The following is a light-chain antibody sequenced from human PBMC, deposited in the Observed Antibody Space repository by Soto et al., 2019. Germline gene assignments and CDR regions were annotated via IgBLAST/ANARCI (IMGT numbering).Light chain of an antibody. CDR2: DAS. CDR3: QQCAYSPLT. Sequence: EIVLTQSPGTLSLSPGERATLSCRASQSVGNNYLAWYQQKPGQAPRLLIYDASRRATGIPDRFSGSGSGTDFTLTISRLEPEDFAMYYCQQCAYSPLTFGRGTKVEIK. CDR1: QSVGNNY. V-gene: IGKV3-20*01. J-gene: IGKJ4*01.